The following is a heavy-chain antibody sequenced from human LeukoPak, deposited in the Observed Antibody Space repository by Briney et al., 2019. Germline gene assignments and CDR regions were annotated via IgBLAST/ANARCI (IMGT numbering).Heavy chain of an antibody. CDR3: ARHGAHYDILTGPLGFDY. CDR1: GGSISSSNW. V-gene: IGHV4-4*02. D-gene: IGHD3-9*01. CDR2: IYHSGST. Sequence: SETLSLTCAVSGGSISSSNWWSWVRQPPGKGLEWIGEIYHSGSTNYNPSLKSRVTISVDKSKNQFSLKLSSVTAADTAVYYCARHGAHYDILTGPLGFDYWGQGTLVTVSS. J-gene: IGHJ4*02.